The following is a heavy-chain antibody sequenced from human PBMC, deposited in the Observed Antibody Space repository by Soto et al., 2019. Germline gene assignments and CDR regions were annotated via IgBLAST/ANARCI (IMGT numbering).Heavy chain of an antibody. V-gene: IGHV4-31*03. CDR3: ARYRFSGSKWSKFDY. J-gene: IGHJ4*02. CDR2: IYYSGST. Sequence: SETLSLTCTVSGVTISSGAYYWSWIRQHPGKGLEWIGNIYYSGSTYYSPSLKSRVAISLDTSKNQLSLRLSSVTAADTAVYYCARYRFSGSKWSKFDYWGQGTLVTVSS. CDR1: GVTISSGAYY. D-gene: IGHD6-13*01.